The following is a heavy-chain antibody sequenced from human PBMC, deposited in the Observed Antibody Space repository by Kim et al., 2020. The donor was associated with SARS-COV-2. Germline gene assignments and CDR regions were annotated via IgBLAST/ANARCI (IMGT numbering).Heavy chain of an antibody. CDR1: GFTFSSYG. CDR3: AGDYDILTGLLWY. CDR2: IWYDGSNK. J-gene: IGHJ4*02. Sequence: GGSLRLSCAASGFTFSSYGMHWVRQAPGKGLEWVAVIWYDGSNKYYADSVKGRFTISRDNSKNTLYLQMNSLRAEDTAVYYCAGDYDILTGLLWYWGQGTLVTVSS. D-gene: IGHD3-9*01. V-gene: IGHV3-33*01.